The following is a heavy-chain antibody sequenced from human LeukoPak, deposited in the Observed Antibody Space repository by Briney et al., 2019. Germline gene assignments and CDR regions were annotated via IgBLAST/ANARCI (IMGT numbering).Heavy chain of an antibody. V-gene: IGHV3-7*01. J-gene: IGHJ4*02. CDR3: ARVKIVGPTTLDY. CDR2: IKQDGSEI. Sequence: GRSLRLSCAASGFTFSGYWMSWVRQTPEKGLEWVANIKQDGSEIYYVDSVKGRFTISRDNAENSLYLQMNSLRADDTAVYYCARVKIVGPTTLDYWGQGTLVTVSS. D-gene: IGHD1-26*01. CDR1: GFTFSGYW.